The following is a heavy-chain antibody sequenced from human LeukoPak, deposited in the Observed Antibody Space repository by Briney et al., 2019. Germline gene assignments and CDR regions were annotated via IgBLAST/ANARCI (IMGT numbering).Heavy chain of an antibody. Sequence: KPSETLSLTCTVSGGSISTNFWSWIRQPPGKGLEWIGEIKPGGITNYNPSVKSRVTISADTSKNQLFLNVNSATAADTAVYYCVRGFSGVVGDYWGQGTLVTVSS. CDR1: GGSISTNF. J-gene: IGHJ4*02. D-gene: IGHD3-10*01. V-gene: IGHV4-34*01. CDR3: VRGFSGVVGDY. CDR2: IKPGGIT.